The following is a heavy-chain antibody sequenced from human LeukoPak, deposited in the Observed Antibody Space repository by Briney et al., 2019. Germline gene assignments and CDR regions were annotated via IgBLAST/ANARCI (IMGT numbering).Heavy chain of an antibody. Sequence: SETLSLTCAVYGGSFSGYFWSWIRQPPGKGLEWIGEISQSGSINYKPSLKSRVTMSVDTSTNHFSLRLSSVTAADTAVYYCSSGGLGNRLGYWGQGTLDTVSS. CDR2: ISQSGSI. V-gene: IGHV4-34*01. J-gene: IGHJ4*02. D-gene: IGHD3/OR15-3a*01. CDR1: GGSFSGYF. CDR3: SSGGLGNRLGY.